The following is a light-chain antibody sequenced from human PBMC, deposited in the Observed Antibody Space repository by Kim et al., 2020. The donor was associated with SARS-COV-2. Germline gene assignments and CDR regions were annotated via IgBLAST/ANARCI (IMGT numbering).Light chain of an antibody. CDR3: QQRSNWT. J-gene: IGKJ4*01. CDR1: QSVSSY. CDR2: DAA. V-gene: IGKV3-11*01. Sequence: LSLSPGERATLSCRASQSVSSYLAWYQQKPGQAPRLLIYDAASRATGIPARFSGSGSGTDFTLTISSLEPEDFAVYYCQQRSNWTFGGGTKVEIK.